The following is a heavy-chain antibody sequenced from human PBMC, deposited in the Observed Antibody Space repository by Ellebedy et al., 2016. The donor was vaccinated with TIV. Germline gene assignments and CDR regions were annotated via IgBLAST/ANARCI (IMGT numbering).Heavy chain of an antibody. CDR1: GFTFSSYV. CDR2: ISYDGSNK. D-gene: IGHD2/OR15-2a*01. V-gene: IGHV3-30*03. Sequence: GESLKISCAVSGFTFSSYVMHWVRLAPGKGLEWVAVISYDGSNKYYADSVKGRFTISRDNSKNTLYLQMNSLRAEDTAVYYCARAGIEQGLGAFDIWGQGTMVTVSS. CDR3: ARAGIEQGLGAFDI. J-gene: IGHJ3*02.